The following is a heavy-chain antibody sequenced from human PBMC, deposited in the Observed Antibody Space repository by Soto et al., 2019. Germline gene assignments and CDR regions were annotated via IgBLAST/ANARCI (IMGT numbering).Heavy chain of an antibody. CDR2: ISADNGNT. J-gene: IGHJ5*02. CDR1: GYTFTSYG. CDR3: ARLRGRSSWSAETGFDH. Sequence: QVQLVQSVAEVKKPGASVKVSCKASGYTFTSYGISWVRQAPGQGREWMGWISADNGNTNYAQKLHGRVTMTTDTSRSTANMELWSLRSDDTAVYYAARLRGRSSWSAETGFDHWGQGTLVTVSS. D-gene: IGHD6-13*01. V-gene: IGHV1-18*04.